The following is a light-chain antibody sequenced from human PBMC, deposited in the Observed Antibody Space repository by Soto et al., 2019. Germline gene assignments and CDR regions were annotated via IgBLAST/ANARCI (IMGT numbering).Light chain of an antibody. Sequence: DIVMTQSPLSLPVTPGEPASISCRSSQSLRHSIGYNYLDWYLQKPGQSPQLLISLGSNRASGVPDRFSGSGSGTNFTLKISRVEAEDVGIYYCMQALQTPITFGTGTKVDIK. CDR2: LGS. CDR1: QSLRHSIGYNY. J-gene: IGKJ3*01. V-gene: IGKV2-28*01. CDR3: MQALQTPIT.